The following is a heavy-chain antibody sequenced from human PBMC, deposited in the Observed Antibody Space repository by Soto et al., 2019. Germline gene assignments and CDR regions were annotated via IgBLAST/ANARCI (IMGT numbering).Heavy chain of an antibody. CDR2: IYYSGST. CDR3: ARVYPPYYDFWSGNNWFDP. V-gene: IGHV4-59*01. D-gene: IGHD3-3*01. J-gene: IGHJ5*02. CDR1: GGSISSYY. Sequence: PSETLSLTCTVSGGSISSYYWSWIRQPPGKGLEWIGYIYYSGSTNYNPSLKSRVTISVDTSKNQFPLKLSSVTAADTAVYYCARVYPPYYDFWSGNNWFDPWGQGTLVTVSS.